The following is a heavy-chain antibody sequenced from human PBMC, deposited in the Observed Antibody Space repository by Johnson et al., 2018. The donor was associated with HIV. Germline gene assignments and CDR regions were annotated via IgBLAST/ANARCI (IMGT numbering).Heavy chain of an antibody. J-gene: IGHJ3*02. CDR3: TTEGDAFDI. V-gene: IGHV3-15*01. CDR1: GFTVSSNY. CDR2: IKSKTDGGTT. Sequence: EVQLVESGGGLIQPGGSLRLSCAASGFTVSSNYMSWVRQAPGKGLEWIGRIKSKTDGGTTDYAAPVKGRFSISRDDSKNTLYLQMNSLKTEDTALYYCTTEGDAFDIWGQGTMVTVSS.